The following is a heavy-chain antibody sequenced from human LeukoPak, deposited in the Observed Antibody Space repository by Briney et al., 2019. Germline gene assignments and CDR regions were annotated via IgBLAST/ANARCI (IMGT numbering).Heavy chain of an antibody. Sequence: SETLSLTCTVSGGSISSYYWSWIRQPPGKGLEWIGYIYYSGGTNYNPSLKSRVTISVDTSKNQFSLKLSSVIAADTAVYYCARAATSSGWYIGYWGQGTLVTVSS. J-gene: IGHJ4*02. CDR3: ARAATSSGWYIGY. D-gene: IGHD6-19*01. CDR1: GGSISSYY. V-gene: IGHV4-59*01. CDR2: IYYSGGT.